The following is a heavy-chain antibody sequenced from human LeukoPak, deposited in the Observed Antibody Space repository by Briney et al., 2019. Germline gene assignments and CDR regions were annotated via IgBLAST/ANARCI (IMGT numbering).Heavy chain of an antibody. V-gene: IGHV4-4*07. CDR2: IYTSGST. J-gene: IGHJ3*02. Sequence: SETLSLTCTVSGGSISSYYWSWIRQPAGKGLEWIGRIYTSGSTNYNPSLKSRVTMSVDTSKNQFSLKLSSVTAADTAVYYCARKQQLVRVVGATSAFDIWGQGTMVTVSS. CDR1: GGSISSYY. CDR3: ARKQQLVRVVGATSAFDI. D-gene: IGHD6-13*01.